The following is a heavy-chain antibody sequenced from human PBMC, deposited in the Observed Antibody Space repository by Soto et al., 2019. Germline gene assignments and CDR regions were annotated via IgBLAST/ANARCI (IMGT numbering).Heavy chain of an antibody. D-gene: IGHD6-19*01. CDR1: VDSISGYY. CDR2: IYDSGNT. J-gene: IGHJ3*02. V-gene: IGHV4-59*01. CDR3: ARVRGQIAVAEIGFGAFDS. Sequence: PSETLSLTCTVSVDSISGYYWSWIRQPPGKGLEWIGYIYDSGNTNYNPSLKSRVTMSVDTSKNQFSLKLSSVTAADTAVYYCARVRGQIAVAEIGFGAFDSWGQGTMVTVSS.